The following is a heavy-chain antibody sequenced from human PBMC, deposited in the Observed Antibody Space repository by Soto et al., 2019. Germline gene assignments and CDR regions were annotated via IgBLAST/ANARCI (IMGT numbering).Heavy chain of an antibody. Sequence: SETLSLTCAVYGGSFSGYYWTWIRQPPGTGLEWIGEINHSGSTNYNPSLKSRVTISVDTSKNQFTLKLNSVTAADTAVYYCERSSYYSEYYFDYWGQGTLVTVSS. CDR2: INHSGST. CDR3: ERSSYYSEYYFDY. D-gene: IGHD3-10*01. CDR1: GGSFSGYY. J-gene: IGHJ4*02. V-gene: IGHV4-34*01.